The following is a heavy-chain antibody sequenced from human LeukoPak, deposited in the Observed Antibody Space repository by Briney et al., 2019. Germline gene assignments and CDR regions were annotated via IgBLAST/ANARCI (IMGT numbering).Heavy chain of an antibody. CDR2: IWCDGSNK. CDR3: ARDNGDLPYFDY. V-gene: IGHV3-33*01. Sequence: PGGSLRLSCAASGFTFSSYGMHWVRQAPGKGLEWVAVIWCDGSNKYYADSVKGRFTISRDNSKNTLYLQMNSLRAEDTAVYYCARDNGDLPYFDYWGQGTLVTVSS. CDR1: GFTFSSYG. J-gene: IGHJ4*02.